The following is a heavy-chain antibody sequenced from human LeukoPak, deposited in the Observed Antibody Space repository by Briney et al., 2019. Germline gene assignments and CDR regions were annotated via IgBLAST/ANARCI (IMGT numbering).Heavy chain of an antibody. V-gene: IGHV3-30*07. J-gene: IGHJ6*03. CDR3: AKGHRFLEWLSNLYYYYYMDV. CDR2: ISYDGSNK. Sequence: GRSLRLSCAASGFTFSSYAMHWVRQAPGEGLEWVAVISYDGSNKYYADSVKGRFTISRDNSKNTLYLQMNSLRAEDTAVYYCAKGHRFLEWLSNLYYYYYMDVWGKGTTVTVSS. CDR1: GFTFSSYA. D-gene: IGHD3-3*01.